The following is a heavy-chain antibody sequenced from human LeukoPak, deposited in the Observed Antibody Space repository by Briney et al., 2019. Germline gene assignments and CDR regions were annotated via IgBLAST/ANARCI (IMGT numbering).Heavy chain of an antibody. Sequence: ASXXXXXKASXXXFXXXXMHWVGQAPGQGGEWMGWXNPNRGGKNYAQKFQGRVTITRDRAISKAYMERSRERSDDTAVYYCARDGGYYYDSSGNFDYWGQGTLVTVSS. CDR3: ARDGGYYYDSSGNFDY. D-gene: IGHD3-22*01. V-gene: IGHV1-2*02. CDR1: XXXFXXXX. J-gene: IGHJ4*02. CDR2: XNPNRGGK.